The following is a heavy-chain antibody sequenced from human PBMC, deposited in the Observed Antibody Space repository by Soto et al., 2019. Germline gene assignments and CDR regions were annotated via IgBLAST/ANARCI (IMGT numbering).Heavy chain of an antibody. CDR2: IYYNGST. D-gene: IGHD3-3*01. J-gene: IGHJ6*02. CDR1: GGSVSSGSYY. CDR3: ARDLGDFWSGSYYYYSYGMDV. V-gene: IGHV4-61*01. Sequence: SETLSLTCTVSGGSVSSGSYYWSWIRQPPGKGLEWIGYIYYNGSTDYNPSLKSRVTISVDTSKNQFSLKLSSVTAADTAVYYCARDLGDFWSGSYYYYSYGMDVWGQGTTVTVS.